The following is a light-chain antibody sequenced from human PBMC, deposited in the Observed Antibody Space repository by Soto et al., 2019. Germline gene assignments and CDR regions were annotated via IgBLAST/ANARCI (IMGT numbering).Light chain of an antibody. Sequence: EIVLTHSPASLSFSPGQGSTLPFRSIPSVTNVLAWYQQKPGQAPRLLIYGAFNRATGIPARFSGSGSGTDFTLTISSLEPEDFAVYYCQQRSNWPPLATFGQGTRLDIK. CDR3: QQRSNWPPLAT. J-gene: IGKJ5*01. V-gene: IGKV3-11*01. CDR2: GAF. CDR1: PSVTNV.